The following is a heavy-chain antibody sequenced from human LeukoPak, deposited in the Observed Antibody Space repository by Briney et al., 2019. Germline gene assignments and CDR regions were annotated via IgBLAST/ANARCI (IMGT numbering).Heavy chain of an antibody. V-gene: IGHV4-31*03. J-gene: IGHJ5*02. CDR2: IYYSGST. Sequence: SETLSLTCTVSGGSISSGGYYWSWIRQHPGKGQEWIGYIYYSGSTYYNPSLKSRVTISVDTSKNQFSLKLRSVTAADTAVYYCARLQVHCGGDCYTKWFDPWGQGTLVTVSS. D-gene: IGHD2-21*02. CDR1: GGSISSGGYY. CDR3: ARLQVHCGGDCYTKWFDP.